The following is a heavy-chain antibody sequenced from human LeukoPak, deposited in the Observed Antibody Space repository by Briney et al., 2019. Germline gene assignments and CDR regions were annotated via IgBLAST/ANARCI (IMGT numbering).Heavy chain of an antibody. CDR2: ISWDGGST. CDR3: ARSTQQLAPGDY. Sequence: PGGSLRLSCAASGFTFDDYAMHWVRQAPGKGLEWVSLISWDGGSTYYADSVKGRFTISRDNSKNSLYLQMNSLRAEDTALYYCARSTQQLAPGDYWGQGTLVTVSS. V-gene: IGHV3-43D*03. J-gene: IGHJ4*02. CDR1: GFTFDDYA. D-gene: IGHD6-13*01.